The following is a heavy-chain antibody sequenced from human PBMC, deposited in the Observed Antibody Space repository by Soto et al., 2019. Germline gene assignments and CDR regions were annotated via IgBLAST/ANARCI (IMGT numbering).Heavy chain of an antibody. CDR3: ARDSWYFDV. CDR1: GFTFTNFW. CDR2: IDTSGTST. D-gene: IGHD6-13*01. Sequence: GGSLRLSCRSSGFTFTNFWMRWVRQVPGKGLVWVSRIDTSGTSTSYADSVKGRFTISRDNAKSTVTLQMNSLRAEDTGVYYCARDSWYFDVWSQGSLVTVSS. J-gene: IGHJ4*02. V-gene: IGHV3-74*01.